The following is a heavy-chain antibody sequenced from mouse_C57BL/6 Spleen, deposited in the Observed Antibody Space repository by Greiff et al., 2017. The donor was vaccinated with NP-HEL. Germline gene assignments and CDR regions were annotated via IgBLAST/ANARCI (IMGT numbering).Heavy chain of an antibody. CDR3: AGVYYGSSYGYFDV. Sequence: QVQLKQPGAELVKPGASVKLSCKASGYTFTSYWMHWVKQRPGQGLEWIGMIHPNSGSTNYNEKFKSKATLTVDKSSSTAYMQLSSLTSEDSAVYYCAGVYYGSSYGYFDVWGTGTTVTVSS. D-gene: IGHD1-1*01. CDR2: IHPNSGST. J-gene: IGHJ1*03. V-gene: IGHV1-64*01. CDR1: GYTFTSYW.